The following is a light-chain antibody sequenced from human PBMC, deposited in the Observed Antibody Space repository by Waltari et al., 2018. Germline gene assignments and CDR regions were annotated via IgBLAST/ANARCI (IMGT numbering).Light chain of an antibody. Sequence: IQMTKSPSSCLASVGDRVTITCRASQTISRYLNWYQQKPGKAPNLLIYAASSLQSGVPSRFSGSGSGRDFTLIITSLQPEDFATYYCQESYSFSRTFGQGTKVEIK. V-gene: IGKV1-39*01. CDR3: QESYSFSRT. CDR1: QTISRY. J-gene: IGKJ1*01. CDR2: AAS.